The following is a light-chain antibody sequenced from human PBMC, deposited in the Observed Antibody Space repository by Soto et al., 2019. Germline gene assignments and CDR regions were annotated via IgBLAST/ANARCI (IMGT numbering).Light chain of an antibody. V-gene: IGKV3-20*01. CDR1: QILSSSQ. J-gene: IGKJ5*01. CDR3: QQYGSSPRT. Sequence: ESVLTQSPGTLSFSPGERATLSCRASQILSSSQLAWYQQKPGQAPRLLIHDASSRATGISDRFTGSGSGTDFTLTITTLEPEDFAVYYCQQYGSSPRTFGLGTRLEI. CDR2: DAS.